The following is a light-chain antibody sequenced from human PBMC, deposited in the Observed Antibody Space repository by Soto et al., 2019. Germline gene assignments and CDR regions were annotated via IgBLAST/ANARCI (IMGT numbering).Light chain of an antibody. CDR1: SSDVGGYNY. CDR2: EVS. Sequence: QFALTQPPSASGSPGQSVTISCTGTSSDVGGYNYVSWYQQHPGKAPKLMIYEVSKRPSGVPDRFSGSKSGNTASLTVSGLQAEDEADYYCSSYAGSNNYVFGTGTKVTV. J-gene: IGLJ1*01. V-gene: IGLV2-8*01. CDR3: SSYAGSNNYV.